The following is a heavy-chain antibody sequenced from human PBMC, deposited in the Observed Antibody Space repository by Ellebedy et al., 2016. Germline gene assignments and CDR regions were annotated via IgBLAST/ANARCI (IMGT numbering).Heavy chain of an antibody. CDR2: INPDGSEK. CDR1: GFIFSGSL. V-gene: IGHV3-7*01. CDR3: ARDPFFGAIDY. Sequence: GESLKISXAASGFIFSGSLMGWVRHAPGKGLEWVANINPDGSEKCYVDSVKGRFTISRDNVKNSLSLQMNSLRAEDTAVYYCARDPFFGAIDYWGQGALVTVSS. J-gene: IGHJ4*02. D-gene: IGHD3-16*01.